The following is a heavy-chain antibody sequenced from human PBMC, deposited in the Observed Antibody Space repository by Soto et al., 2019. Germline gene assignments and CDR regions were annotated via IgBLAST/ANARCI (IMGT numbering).Heavy chain of an antibody. D-gene: IGHD3-22*01. Sequence: GASVKVSCKASGYTFTSYGIHWVRQAPGQRLEWTGWINAGNGNTKYSEKFQGRVTITRDTSASTAYLELSSLRSEDTAVYYCERAPTDSSAYYHHYYYGLDVWAQGTTATVSS. CDR1: GYTFTSYG. CDR2: INAGNGNT. CDR3: ERAPTDSSAYYHHYYYGLDV. J-gene: IGHJ6*02. V-gene: IGHV1-3*01.